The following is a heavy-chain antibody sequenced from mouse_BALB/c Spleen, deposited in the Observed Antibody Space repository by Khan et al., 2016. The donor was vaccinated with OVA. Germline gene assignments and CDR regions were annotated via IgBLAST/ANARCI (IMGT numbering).Heavy chain of an antibody. V-gene: IGHV3-2*02. J-gene: IGHJ2*01. CDR2: ISYSGNT. Sequence: EVQLEESGPGLVKPSQSLSLTCTVTGYSITSDYAWNWIRQFPGNKLEWLGFISYSGNTNYNPSLKSRISITRDTSKNQFFLQLNSVTTEDTATYYCARICGGDFDYGGQGTTLTVSS. CDR1: GYSITSDYA. CDR3: ARICGGDFDY.